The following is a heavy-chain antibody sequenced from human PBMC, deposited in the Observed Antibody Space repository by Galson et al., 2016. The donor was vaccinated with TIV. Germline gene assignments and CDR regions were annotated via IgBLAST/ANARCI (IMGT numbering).Heavy chain of an antibody. V-gene: IGHV3-23*01. CDR2: ISGSGGSV. Sequence: SLRLSCAASGFTFNTYVMTWVRQAPGKGLEWMSNISGSGGSVSYADSVKGRFTISRDNSKNTLYLQMNGLRADDTAVYYCAKSGTNLIDYWGQGTLVSVFS. J-gene: IGHJ4*02. CDR3: AKSGTNLIDY. CDR1: GFTFNTYV. D-gene: IGHD1-14*01.